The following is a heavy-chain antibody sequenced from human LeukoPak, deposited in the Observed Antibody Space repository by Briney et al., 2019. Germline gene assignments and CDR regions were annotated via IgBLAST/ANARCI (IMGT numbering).Heavy chain of an antibody. CDR3: ARDRTATLTGYYYYMDV. CDR1: GGTFSSYA. Sequence: ASVKVSCKASGGTFSSYAISWVRQAPGQGLEWMGGIIPIFGTANYAQKFQGRVTITTDESTSTAYMELSSLRSEDTAVYYCARDRTATLTGYYYYMDVWGKGTTVTVSS. J-gene: IGHJ6*03. V-gene: IGHV1-69*05. D-gene: IGHD6-25*01. CDR2: IIPIFGTA.